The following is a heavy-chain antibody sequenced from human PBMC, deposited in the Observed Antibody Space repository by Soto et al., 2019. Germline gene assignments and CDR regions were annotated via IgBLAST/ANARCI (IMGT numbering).Heavy chain of an antibody. CDR3: ARGKLATLTDF. D-gene: IGHD3-9*01. V-gene: IGHV1-8*02. J-gene: IGHJ4*02. Sequence: QVQLVQSGPEVKKPGAPVKISCQASGYTFTDFDINWVRQATGQGREWTGWMNPNTGNTRYAQRFQSRPIMTRDTSISTADMKMRSLNSEDTAVYYCARGKLATLTDFWGQGTLVTVSS. CDR1: GYTFTDFD. CDR2: MNPNTGNT.